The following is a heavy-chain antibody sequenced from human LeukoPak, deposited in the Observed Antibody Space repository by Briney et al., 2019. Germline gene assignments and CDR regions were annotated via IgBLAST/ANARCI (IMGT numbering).Heavy chain of an antibody. V-gene: IGHV3-74*01. D-gene: IGHD4/OR15-4a*01. J-gene: IGHJ4*02. CDR3: ARRAGAYSHPYDY. CDR2: INSDGSGT. Sequence: GGSLRLSCAASGFTFSSYWMHWVRQAPGKGLVWVSRINSDGSGTSYADSVKGRFTISRDNSKNTLYLQMNSLRAEDTAVYYCARRAGAYSHPYDYWGQGTLVTVSS. CDR1: GFTFSSYW.